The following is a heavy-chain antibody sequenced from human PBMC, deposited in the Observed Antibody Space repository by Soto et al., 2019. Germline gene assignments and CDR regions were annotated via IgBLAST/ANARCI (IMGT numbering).Heavy chain of an antibody. V-gene: IGHV3-21*01. CDR2: ISTSSSFL. Sequence: EVQLVESGGGLVKPGGSLRLSCVASGFTFNYYTMNWVRQAPGKGLEWVSSISTSSSFLYYTDSVKGRFTISRDNAKNALYLQINSLRAEDTAVYYCARRQDTAMVIPFAYWGQGTLVTVSS. D-gene: IGHD5-18*01. CDR3: ARRQDTAMVIPFAY. CDR1: GFTFNYYT. J-gene: IGHJ4*02.